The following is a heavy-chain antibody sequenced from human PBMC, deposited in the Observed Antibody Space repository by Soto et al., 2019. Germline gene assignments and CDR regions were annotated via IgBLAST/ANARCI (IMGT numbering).Heavy chain of an antibody. J-gene: IGHJ4*02. CDR2: ISWNSGSI. D-gene: IGHD2-15*01. CDR1: GFTFDDYA. Sequence: EVQLVESGGGLVQPGRSLRLSCAASGFTFDDYAMHWVRQAPGKGLEWVSGISWNSGSIGYADSVKGRFTISRDNGMNYGYMHMISLRVQDTALYACEQGGGRAHACMVVGPFDYWGQGTLVTVSS. V-gene: IGHV3-9*01. CDR3: EQGGGRAHACMVVGPFDY.